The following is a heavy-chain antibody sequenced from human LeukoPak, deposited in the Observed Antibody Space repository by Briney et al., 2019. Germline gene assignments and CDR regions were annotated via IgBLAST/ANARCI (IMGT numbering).Heavy chain of an antibody. J-gene: IGHJ4*02. CDR3: ARDFGYGSSWYDY. D-gene: IGHD6-13*01. CDR1: GFTFSSYS. CDR2: ISSSSSYR. V-gene: IGHV3-21*01. Sequence: PEGSLRLSCAASGFTFSSYSMNWVRQAPGKGLEWVSSISSSSSYRYYADSVKGRFTISRDNAKNSLFLQMNSLRAEDTAVYYCARDFGYGSSWYDYWGQGTLVTVSS.